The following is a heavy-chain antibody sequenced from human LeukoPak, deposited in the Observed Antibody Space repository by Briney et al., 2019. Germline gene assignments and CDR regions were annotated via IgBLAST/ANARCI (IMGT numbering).Heavy chain of an antibody. Sequence: GGSLRLSCAASGFTFSDYYMSWIRQAPGKGLEWVSYISSTGSPIYYADSVKGRFTISRDNAKNSLYLQMNSLRAEDTAVYYCARVGINDYGDYVDYYFDPWGQGTLVTVSS. D-gene: IGHD4-17*01. CDR3: ARVGINDYGDYVDYYFDP. J-gene: IGHJ4*02. CDR2: ISSTGSPI. CDR1: GFTFSDYY. V-gene: IGHV3-11*01.